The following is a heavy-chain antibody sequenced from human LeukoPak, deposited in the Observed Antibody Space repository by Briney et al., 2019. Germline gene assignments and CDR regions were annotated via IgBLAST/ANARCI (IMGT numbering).Heavy chain of an antibody. D-gene: IGHD2-8*01. J-gene: IGHJ6*03. Sequence: PGGTLRLSCAASGFTFSSYGMSWVRQAPGKGLEWVSAISGSGGSTYYADSVKGRFTISRDNSKNTLYLQMNSLRAEDTAVYYCAKYPLLKKEMVYAINYCYYMDVWGKGTTVTVSS. CDR1: GFTFSSYG. V-gene: IGHV3-23*01. CDR2: ISGSGGST. CDR3: AKYPLLKKEMVYAINYCYYMDV.